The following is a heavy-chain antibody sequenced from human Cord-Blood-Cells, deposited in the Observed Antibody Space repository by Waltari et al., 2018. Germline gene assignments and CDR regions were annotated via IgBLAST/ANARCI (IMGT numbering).Heavy chain of an antibody. D-gene: IGHD2-21*01. CDR3: ARLFALEADY. CDR1: GGSISSRSHY. CDR2: IYYSGST. Sequence: QLQLQESGSGLVTPSVTLSLTFTVSGGSISSRSHYWCWIRQPPGKGLEWLGSIYYSGSTYYNPSLKMRVKISVDTSKNRFSLSLSSVPAANTAVYYCARLFALEADYWGQGTLVTVSS. V-gene: IGHV4-39*01. J-gene: IGHJ4*02.